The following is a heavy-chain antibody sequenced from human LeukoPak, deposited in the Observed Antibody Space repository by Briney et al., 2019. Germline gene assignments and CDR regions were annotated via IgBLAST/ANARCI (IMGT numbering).Heavy chain of an antibody. J-gene: IGHJ4*02. CDR2: IRYDGSNK. CDR3: AKDLSGPGIAAAGGY. Sequence: GGSLRLSCVAPGFTFSSYGMHWVRQAPGKGLEWVAFIRYDGSNKYYADSVKGRFTISRDNSKNTLYLQMNSLRAEDTAVYYCAKDLSGPGIAAAGGYWGQGTLVTVSS. V-gene: IGHV3-30*02. D-gene: IGHD6-13*01. CDR1: GFTFSSYG.